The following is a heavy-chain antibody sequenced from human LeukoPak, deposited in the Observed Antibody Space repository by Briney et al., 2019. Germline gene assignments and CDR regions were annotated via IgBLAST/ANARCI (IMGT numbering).Heavy chain of an antibody. CDR3: ARVGVQLWLGYYFDY. D-gene: IGHD5-18*01. V-gene: IGHV1-46*01. CDR2: INPSGGST. J-gene: IGHJ4*02. Sequence: GASVKVSCKASGYTFTSYYMHWVREAPGQGLGWMGIINPSGGSTSYAQKFQGRVTMTRDTSTSTVYMELSSLRSEATAVYYCARVGVQLWLGYYFDYWGQGTLVTVSS. CDR1: GYTFTSYY.